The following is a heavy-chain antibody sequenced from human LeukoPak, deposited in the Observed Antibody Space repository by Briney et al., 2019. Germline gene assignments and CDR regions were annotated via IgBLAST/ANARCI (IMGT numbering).Heavy chain of an antibody. D-gene: IGHD3-10*01. Sequence: GGSLRLSCTASRFTFSNAGMNWFRQAPGKGLEWVGRIKTKSEGGTTDYAAPAKCRFTISRDDSKNALFLQMDRLRAEDTAVYYCARVLSGRGSLYDYYYYMDVWGKGTTVTISS. CDR2: IKTKSEGGTT. CDR3: ARVLSGRGSLYDYYYYMDV. CDR1: RFTFSNAG. J-gene: IGHJ6*03. V-gene: IGHV3-15*01.